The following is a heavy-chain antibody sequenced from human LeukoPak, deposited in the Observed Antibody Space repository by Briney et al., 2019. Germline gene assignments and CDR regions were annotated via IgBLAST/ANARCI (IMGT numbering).Heavy chain of an antibody. CDR1: LGSISNYY. CDR2: IYYTGST. J-gene: IGHJ6*03. D-gene: IGHD3-16*02. V-gene: IGHV4-59*03. Sequence: SYTLSLTRTFSLGSISNYYCRCIRQPPAKGLEGIGYIYYTGSTNYNPPRHRRGTIPVDTSKNQLSLKLTYVTGANTPLYYIARSLRAAARLYYYHIHLWRKNTTVSVSS. CDR3: ARSLRAAARLYYYHIHL.